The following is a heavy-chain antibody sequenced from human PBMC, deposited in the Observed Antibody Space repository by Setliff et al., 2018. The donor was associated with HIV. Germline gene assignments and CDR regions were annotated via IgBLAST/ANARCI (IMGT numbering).Heavy chain of an antibody. D-gene: IGHD6-6*01. V-gene: IGHV2-26*01. J-gene: IGHJ5*02. CDR2: IFSNDEK. CDR3: ARHSITSLSWFDP. CDR1: GFSLSNARLG. Sequence: GSGPTLVNTTETLTLTCTVSGFSLSNARLGVSWIRQPPGKALEWLAHIFSNDEKSYSTSLKSRLTISKDTSKSQVVLTMTNMDPVDTATYYCARHSITSLSWFDPWGQGTLVTVSS.